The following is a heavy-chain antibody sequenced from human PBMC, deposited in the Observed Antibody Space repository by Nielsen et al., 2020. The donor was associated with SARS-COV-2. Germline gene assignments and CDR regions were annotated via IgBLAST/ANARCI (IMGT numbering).Heavy chain of an antibody. Sequence: GGSLRLSCAASGFTFDDYAMHWVRQAPGKGLEWVSGISWNSGSIGYADSVKGRFTISRDNAKNSLYLQINSLRAEDTALYYCATGEATVAVFDYWGQGTLVAVSS. D-gene: IGHD4-23*01. CDR1: GFTFDDYA. CDR3: ATGEATVAVFDY. J-gene: IGHJ4*02. V-gene: IGHV3-9*01. CDR2: ISWNSGSI.